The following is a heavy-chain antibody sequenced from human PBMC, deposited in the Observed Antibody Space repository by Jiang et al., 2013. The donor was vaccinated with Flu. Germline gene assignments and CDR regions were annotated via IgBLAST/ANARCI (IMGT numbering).Heavy chain of an antibody. CDR3: ATQGYSHGWFFDF. Sequence: GSGLVKPSGTLSLTCAVSGASISTDNWWNWVRQSPGKGLEWIGEIYHTGGTNYNLSLKSRVTISLDKSKNRFSLKLRSVTAADTAVYYCATQGYSHGWFFDFWGQGTLVTVSS. V-gene: IGHV4-4*02. CDR1: GASISTDNW. D-gene: IGHD5-12*01. CDR2: IYHTGGT. J-gene: IGHJ4*02.